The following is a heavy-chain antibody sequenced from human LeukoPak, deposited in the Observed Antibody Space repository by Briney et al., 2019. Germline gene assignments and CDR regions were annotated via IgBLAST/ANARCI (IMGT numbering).Heavy chain of an antibody. CDR2: INHSGST. V-gene: IGHV4-34*01. Sequence: SETLSLTCAVYGFTFSGYYWSWIRQPPGKGLEWIGEINHSGSTNYNPSLKSRVIITANTNNNQFSLQLSYVTGADATAYYCARHIVVVISHYYYYCMDVWGKGTTVTVSS. CDR1: GFTFSGYY. D-gene: IGHD2-21*01. J-gene: IGHJ6*03. CDR3: ARHIVVVISHYYYYCMDV.